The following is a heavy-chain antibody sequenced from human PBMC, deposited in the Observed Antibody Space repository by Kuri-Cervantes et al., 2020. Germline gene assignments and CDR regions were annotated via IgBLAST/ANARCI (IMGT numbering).Heavy chain of an antibody. V-gene: IGHV3-53*01. CDR3: ARGFSD. Sequence: ETLSLTCTVSGGSVSSGSYYWSWVRQAPGKGLEWVSVIYSCGSTYYADSVKGRFTISRDNSKNTLYLQMNSLKTEDTAVYYCARGFSDWGQGTLVTVSS. J-gene: IGHJ4*02. CDR2: IYSCGST. CDR1: GGSVSSGSYY.